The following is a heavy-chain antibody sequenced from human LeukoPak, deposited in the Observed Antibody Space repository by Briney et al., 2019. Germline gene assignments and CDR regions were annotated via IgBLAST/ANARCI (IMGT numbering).Heavy chain of an antibody. J-gene: IGHJ3*02. Sequence: PSETLSLTCAVSGGSISSGGYYWSWIRQHPGKGLEWIGYIYYGGSTCYNPYLKSQVTISVDTSKNQFSLKLSSVTAADTAVYYCAIGSVELDAFDIWGQGTMGTVSS. D-gene: IGHD3-10*01. V-gene: IGHV4-31*11. CDR3: AIGSVELDAFDI. CDR1: GGSISSGGYY. CDR2: IYYGGST.